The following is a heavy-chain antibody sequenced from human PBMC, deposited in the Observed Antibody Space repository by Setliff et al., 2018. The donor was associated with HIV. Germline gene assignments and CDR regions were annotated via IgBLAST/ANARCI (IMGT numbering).Heavy chain of an antibody. CDR2: IDPETGDP. Sequence: ASVKVSCKTSGYRFIGHYLHWVRLAPGQGPEWVGWIDPETGDPNYAQKFRGRVLMTRDTSITTAFLHVAKLTSDDTAIYYCATGIPSDLDYWGQGTLVTVSS. D-gene: IGHD2-21*01. CDR3: ATGIPSDLDY. V-gene: IGHV1-2*02. CDR1: GYRFIGHY. J-gene: IGHJ4*01.